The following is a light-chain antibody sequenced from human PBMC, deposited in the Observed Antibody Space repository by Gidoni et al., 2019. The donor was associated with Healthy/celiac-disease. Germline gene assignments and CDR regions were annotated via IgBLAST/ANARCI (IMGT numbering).Light chain of an antibody. CDR3: AAWDDSLSGWV. J-gene: IGLJ3*02. CDR2: RNN. CDR1: SSNIGSNY. V-gene: IGLV1-47*01. Sequence: QSVLPQPPSPSGTPGQRVTISFSGLSSNIGSNYVYWYQQLPGTAPKLLIYRNNQRPSGVPDRFSGSKSGTSASLAISGLRSEDEADYYCAAWDDSLSGWVFGGGTKLTVL.